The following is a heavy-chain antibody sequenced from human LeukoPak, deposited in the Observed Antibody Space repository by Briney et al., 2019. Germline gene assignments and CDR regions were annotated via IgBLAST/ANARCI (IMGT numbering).Heavy chain of an antibody. Sequence: HPSETLSLTCTVSGYSISSGYYWGWIRQAPGQGLEWIGSIYHSGSTYYNPSLKSRVTISVDTSKNHFSLKLSSVTAADTALYYCARVREYCTGISCFAFDIWGQGTMVTVSS. D-gene: IGHD2-8*02. J-gene: IGHJ3*02. CDR3: ARVREYCTGISCFAFDI. CDR2: IYHSGST. V-gene: IGHV4-38-2*02. CDR1: GYSISSGYY.